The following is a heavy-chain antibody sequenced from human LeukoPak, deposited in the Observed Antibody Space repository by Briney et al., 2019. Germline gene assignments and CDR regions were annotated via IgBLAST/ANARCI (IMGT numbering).Heavy chain of an antibody. CDR1: GGTFSSYA. Sequence: SVKVSCKASGGTFSSYAISWVRQAPGQGLEWMGGIIPIFGTANYAQKFQGRVTITADESTSTAYMELSSLRSEDTAVYYCARGRGSSSNDAFDIWGQGTMVTVSS. D-gene: IGHD6-6*01. CDR2: IIPIFGTA. V-gene: IGHV1-69*13. CDR3: ARGRGSSSNDAFDI. J-gene: IGHJ3*02.